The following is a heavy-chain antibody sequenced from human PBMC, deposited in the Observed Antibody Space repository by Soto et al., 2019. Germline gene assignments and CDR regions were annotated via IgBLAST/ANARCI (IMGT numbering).Heavy chain of an antibody. CDR3: AKGIVIITNYYYYYGMDV. V-gene: IGHV3-23*01. CDR2: ISGSGGST. Sequence: GGSLRLSCAASGFTFSSYAMSWVRQAPGKGLEWVSAISGSGGSTYYADSVKGRFTISRDNSKNTLYLQMNSLRAEDTAVYYCAKGIVIITNYYYYYGMDVWGQGTTVTVSS. J-gene: IGHJ6*02. D-gene: IGHD3-10*01. CDR1: GFTFSSYA.